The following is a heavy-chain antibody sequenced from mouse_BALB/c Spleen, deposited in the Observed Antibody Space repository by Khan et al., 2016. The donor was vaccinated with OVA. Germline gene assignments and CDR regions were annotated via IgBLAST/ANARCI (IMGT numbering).Heavy chain of an antibody. V-gene: IGHV1S137*01. Sequence: HVQLQQSGAELVRPGVSVKISCKGSGYTFTDYAMHWVKQSHAKSLEWIGVISTYYGDVDYSQKFKGKATMTVDRSSSTAYMELARLTSEDSAIYYCARGGKFAYWGQGTLVTVSA. CDR2: ISTYYGDV. CDR1: GYTFTDYA. J-gene: IGHJ3*01. D-gene: IGHD1-1*02. CDR3: ARGGKFAY.